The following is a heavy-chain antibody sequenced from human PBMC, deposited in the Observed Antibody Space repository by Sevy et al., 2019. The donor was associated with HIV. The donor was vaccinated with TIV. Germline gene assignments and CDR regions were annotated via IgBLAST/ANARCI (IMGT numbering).Heavy chain of an antibody. V-gene: IGHV3-21*01. CDR3: AGGVGTIFGVVIQYFDY. CDR2: ISSSSSYI. J-gene: IGHJ4*02. CDR1: GFTFSSYS. Sequence: GWSLRLSCAASGFTFSSYSMNWVRQAPGKGLEWVSSISSSSSYIYYADSVKGRFTISRDNAKNSLYLQMNSLRAEDTAVYYCAGGVGTIFGVVIQYFDYWGQGTLVTVSS. D-gene: IGHD3-3*01.